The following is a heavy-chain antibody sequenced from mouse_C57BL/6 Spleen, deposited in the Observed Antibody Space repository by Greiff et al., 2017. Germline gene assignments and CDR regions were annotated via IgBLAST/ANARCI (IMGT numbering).Heavy chain of an antibody. CDR3: ARHAYFYDGYPPWFAY. CDR1: GYTFTEYT. Sequence: QVQLQQSGAELVKPGASVKLSCKASGYTFTEYTIPWVTQRSGQGLEWIGWFYPGSGSIKYNEKFKDKATLTADKSSSTVYMELRLTSEDSAVYFCARHAYFYDGYPPWFAYWGQGTLVTVSA. J-gene: IGHJ3*01. D-gene: IGHD2-3*01. V-gene: IGHV1-62-2*01. CDR2: FYPGSGSI.